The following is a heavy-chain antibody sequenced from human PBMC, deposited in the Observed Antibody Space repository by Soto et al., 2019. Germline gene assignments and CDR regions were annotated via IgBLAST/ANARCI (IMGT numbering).Heavy chain of an antibody. J-gene: IGHJ6*01. CDR3: ARDGSRTIFGVVIFPGPGDYCYYYGMDV. CDR1: CYTITIYG. V-gene: IGHV1-18*04. D-gene: IGHD3-3*01. CDR2: ISAYDGNT. Sequence: ASGKLSCTASCYTITIYGIGCVRQAPRQGLAWLGWISAYDGNTNYAQKLQGRVTMTTDTSTSTAYMELRSVRSDDTAVYYCARDGSRTIFGVVIFPGPGDYCYYYGMDVWGQGTSVPVSS.